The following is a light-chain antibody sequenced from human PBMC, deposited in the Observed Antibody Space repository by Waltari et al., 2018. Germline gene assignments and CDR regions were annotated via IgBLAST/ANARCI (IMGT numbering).Light chain of an antibody. CDR3: QQRSNWRT. J-gene: IGKJ1*01. Sequence: EIVLTKSPATLSLSPGERATLSCRASQSVGSYLALYQQNPGQAPRLLIFGASNRATGVPARFSGSGSGTDFTLTISSLEPEDFAVYYCQQRSNWRTFGQGTKVAIK. CDR1: QSVGSY. V-gene: IGKV3-11*01. CDR2: GAS.